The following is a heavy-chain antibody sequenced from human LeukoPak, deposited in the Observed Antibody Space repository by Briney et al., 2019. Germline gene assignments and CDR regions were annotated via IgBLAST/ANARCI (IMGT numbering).Heavy chain of an antibody. J-gene: IGHJ3*02. V-gene: IGHV4-61*02. D-gene: IGHD2-21*02. CDR3: ARDANLYLYCGGDCYSLPDAFDI. CDR2: IYTSGST. CDR1: GGSISSGSYY. Sequence: SQTLSLTCTVSGGSISSGSYYWSWIRQPAGKGLEWIGRIYTSGSTNYNPSLKSRVTISVDTSKNQFSLKPSSVTAADTAVYYCARDANLYLYCGGDCYSLPDAFDIWGQGTMVTVSS.